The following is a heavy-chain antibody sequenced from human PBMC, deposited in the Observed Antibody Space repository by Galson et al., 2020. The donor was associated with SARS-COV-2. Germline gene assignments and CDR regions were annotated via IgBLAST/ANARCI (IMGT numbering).Heavy chain of an antibody. Sequence: GGSLRLSCAASGFTFSSYAMHWVRPAPGKGLEWVAVISYDGSNKYYADSVKGRFTISRDNSKNTLYLQMNSLRAEDTAVYYCARDGRYYDFWSGYYMTGTHGPSYYYYYMDVWGKGTTVTVSS. D-gene: IGHD3-3*01. CDR2: ISYDGSNK. J-gene: IGHJ6*03. V-gene: IGHV3-30*04. CDR1: GFTFSSYA. CDR3: ARDGRYYDFWSGYYMTGTHGPSYYYYYMDV.